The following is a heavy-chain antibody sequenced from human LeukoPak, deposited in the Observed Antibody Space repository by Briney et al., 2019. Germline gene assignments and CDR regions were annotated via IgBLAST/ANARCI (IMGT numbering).Heavy chain of an antibody. CDR3: AKTVSDGSSFRTSAYFDY. Sequence: GGSLRLSCAASGFTFSHYPIHWVRQAPGKGLEWVAVISYDGTNIYYADSVKGRFTISRDNSKNTLYLQMNSLRAEDTAVYYCAKTVSDGSSFRTSAYFDYWGQGTLVTVSS. J-gene: IGHJ4*02. V-gene: IGHV3-30-3*01. CDR2: ISYDGTNI. D-gene: IGHD2-15*01. CDR1: GFTFSHYP.